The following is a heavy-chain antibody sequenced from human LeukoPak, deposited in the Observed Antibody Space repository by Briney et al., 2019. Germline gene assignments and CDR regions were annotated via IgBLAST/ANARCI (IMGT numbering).Heavy chain of an antibody. V-gene: IGHV3-30*02. Sequence: PGGSLRLSCAASGFTFSSYGMHWVRQAPGKGLEWVALIRYDGSNKYYADSVKGRFTISRDNSKNTLYLQMNSLRAEDTAVYYCAKRAREYSSSWYTFDYWGQGTLVTVSS. J-gene: IGHJ4*02. CDR2: IRYDGSNK. CDR3: AKRAREYSSSWYTFDY. D-gene: IGHD6-13*01. CDR1: GFTFSSYG.